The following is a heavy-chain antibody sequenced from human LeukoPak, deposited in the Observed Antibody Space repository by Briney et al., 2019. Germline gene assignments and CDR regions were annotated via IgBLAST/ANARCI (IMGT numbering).Heavy chain of an antibody. Sequence: SETLSLTCTVSGGSISSYYWSWIRQPPGKGLEWIGYIYYSGSTNYNPSLKSRVTISVDTSKNQFSLKLSSVTAADTAVYYCARGYYDYVWGSIGYFDYWGQGTLVTVSS. CDR1: GGSISSYY. CDR2: IYYSGST. J-gene: IGHJ4*02. CDR3: ARGYYDYVWGSIGYFDY. V-gene: IGHV4-59*01. D-gene: IGHD3-16*01.